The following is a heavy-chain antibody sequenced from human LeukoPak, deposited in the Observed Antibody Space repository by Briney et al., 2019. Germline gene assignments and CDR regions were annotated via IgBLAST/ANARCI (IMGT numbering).Heavy chain of an antibody. Sequence: GESLKISCKGFGYSFTSYWIGWVRQMPGKGLEWMGIIYPGDSDTRYSPSFQGQVTISADKSISTAYLQWSSLKASDTAMYYCARGPRIAARPRAFYYYYGMDVWGQGTTVTVSS. V-gene: IGHV5-51*01. CDR1: GYSFTSYW. CDR3: ARGPRIAARPRAFYYYYGMDV. CDR2: IYPGDSDT. D-gene: IGHD6-6*01. J-gene: IGHJ6*02.